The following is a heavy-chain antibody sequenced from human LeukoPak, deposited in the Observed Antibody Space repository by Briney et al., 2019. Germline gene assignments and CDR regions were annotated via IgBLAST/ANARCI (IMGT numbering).Heavy chain of an antibody. CDR3: ARAGYSYGTGYYFDY. Sequence: SETLSLTCTVSGGSISSSFDYWGWIRQPPGKGLEWIGTFYYSASTYYNPSLKSRVTISLDTSKNQFSLKLSSVTAADAAVYYCARAGYSYGTGYYFDYWGQGALVTVSS. CDR1: GGSISSSFDY. CDR2: FYYSAST. J-gene: IGHJ4*02. D-gene: IGHD5-18*01. V-gene: IGHV4-39*07.